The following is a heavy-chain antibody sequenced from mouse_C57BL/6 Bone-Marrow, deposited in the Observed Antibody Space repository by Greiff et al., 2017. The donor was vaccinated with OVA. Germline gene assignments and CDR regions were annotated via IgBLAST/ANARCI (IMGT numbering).Heavy chain of an antibody. CDR1: GYTFTSYG. Sequence: VKLVESGAELARPGASVKLSCKASGYTFTSYGISWVKQRTGQGLEWIGEIYPRSGNTYYNEKFKGKATLTVDKSSSTAYMQLSSLTSEDSAVYYCARRPGYFDYWGQGTTLTVSS. CDR2: IYPRSGNT. V-gene: IGHV1-81*01. CDR3: ARRPGYFDY. J-gene: IGHJ2*01.